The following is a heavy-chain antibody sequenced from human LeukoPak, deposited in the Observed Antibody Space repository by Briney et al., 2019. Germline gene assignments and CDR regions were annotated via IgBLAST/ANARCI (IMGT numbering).Heavy chain of an antibody. Sequence: SETLSLTCAVTGNSITSTYYWGWIRQPLGKGLEWIGSIYHSGSTYYNPSLKSRVTISVDTSKNRFSLKLRSVTAADTAMYYCARGVDLAKVGYWSQGTLVTVSS. J-gene: IGHJ4*02. V-gene: IGHV4-38-2*01. CDR2: IYHSGST. D-gene: IGHD3-3*01. CDR3: ARGVDLAKVGY. CDR1: GNSITSTYY.